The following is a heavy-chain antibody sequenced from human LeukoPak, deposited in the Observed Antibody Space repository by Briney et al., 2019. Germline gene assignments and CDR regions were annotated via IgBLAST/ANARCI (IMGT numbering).Heavy chain of an antibody. D-gene: IGHD1-26*01. V-gene: IGHV4-38-2*02. Sequence: SETLSITCTGSDYSIINAYYWGWIRQPPRKALEWIGSMYHRGSSLYNPSLKSRVTISVDRCQNQFLLTLNSLTSADTALYYFARVGGNYWQGDFDFWGQGTMVTVSS. CDR2: MYHRGSS. CDR1: DYSIINAYY. CDR3: ARVGGNYWQGDFDF. J-gene: IGHJ3*01.